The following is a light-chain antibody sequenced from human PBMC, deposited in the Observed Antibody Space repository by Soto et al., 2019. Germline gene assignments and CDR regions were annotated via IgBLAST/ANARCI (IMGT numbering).Light chain of an antibody. J-gene: IGKJ1*01. CDR3: QQYNSYSKT. Sequence: DIQMTQSPSTLSASVGDRVTITCRASQSINSWLAWYQQKPGKAPKLLIYKASSLESGVPSRFSGSGSGTEFTLTLSSLQPDDFATYYCQQYNSYSKTFGQGTKVEVK. V-gene: IGKV1-5*03. CDR1: QSINSW. CDR2: KAS.